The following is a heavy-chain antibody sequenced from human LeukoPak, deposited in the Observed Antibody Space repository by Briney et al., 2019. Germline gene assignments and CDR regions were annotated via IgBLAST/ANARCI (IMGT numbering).Heavy chain of an antibody. CDR3: ARARPGIAVADYYFDY. J-gene: IGHJ4*02. CDR1: GFTVSSYG. D-gene: IGHD6-19*01. Sequence: GRSLRLSCAASGFTVSSYGMHWVCQAPGKGLEWVAVIWYDGSNKYYADSLKGRFTISRDNSKNTLYLQMNSLRAEDTAVYYCARARPGIAVADYYFDYWGQGTLVTVSS. V-gene: IGHV3-33*01. CDR2: IWYDGSNK.